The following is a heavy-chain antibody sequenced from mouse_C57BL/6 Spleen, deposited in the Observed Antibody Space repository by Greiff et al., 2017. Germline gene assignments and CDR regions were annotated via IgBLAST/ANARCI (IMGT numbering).Heavy chain of an antibody. CDR3: ARERDVFDY. Sequence: QVQLKESGAELAKPGASVKLSCKASGYTFTSYWMHWVKQRPGQGLEWIGYINPSSGYTKYNQKFKDKATLTADKSSSTAYMQLSSLTSEDSAVXYCARERDVFDYWGQGTTLTVSS. CDR2: INPSSGYT. CDR1: GYTFTSYW. D-gene: IGHD3-3*01. J-gene: IGHJ2*01. V-gene: IGHV1-7*01.